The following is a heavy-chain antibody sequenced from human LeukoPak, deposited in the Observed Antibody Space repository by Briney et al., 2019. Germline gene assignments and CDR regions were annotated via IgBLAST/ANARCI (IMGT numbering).Heavy chain of an antibody. CDR1: GYTFTSYD. D-gene: IGHD1-26*01. CDR3: ARDLGNYYYGMDV. J-gene: IGHJ6*02. Sequence: GASVKVSCKASGYTFTSYDINWVRQATGQGLEWMGWINPNSGGTNYAQKFQGWVTMTRDTSISTAYMELSRLRSDDTAVYYCARDLGNYYYGMDVWGQGTTVTVSS. CDR2: INPNSGGT. V-gene: IGHV1-2*04.